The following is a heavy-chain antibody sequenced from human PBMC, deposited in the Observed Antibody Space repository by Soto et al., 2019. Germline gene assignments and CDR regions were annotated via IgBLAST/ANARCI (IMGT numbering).Heavy chain of an antibody. D-gene: IGHD3-3*01. V-gene: IGHV1-2*02. J-gene: IGHJ4*02. Sequence: GASVKVSCKASGYTFTGYYMHWVGQAPGQGLEWMGWINPNTGGTHYAQKFQGRVTMTRDTSISTSYMELSRLRSDDTAVYYCASESVLRFLEWFPGYWGQGTMVTVSS. CDR2: INPNTGGT. CDR1: GYTFTGYY. CDR3: ASESVLRFLEWFPGY.